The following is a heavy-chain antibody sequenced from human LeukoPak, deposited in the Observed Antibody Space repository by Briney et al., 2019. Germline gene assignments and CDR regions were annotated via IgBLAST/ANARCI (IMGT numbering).Heavy chain of an antibody. CDR1: GFTFEHYA. D-gene: IGHD4-11*01. CDR3: VGRAVITSRWMPFDP. V-gene: IGHV3-9*01. Sequence: GRSLRLSCAASGFTFEHYAMHWVRQGPGKGLEWVAGVSWISGSIVYADSVKGRFTISRDNAKKSLYLQMNSLRPEDTAIYYCVGRAVITSRWMPFDPLGQGTLVTVYS. J-gene: IGHJ5*02. CDR2: VSWISGSI.